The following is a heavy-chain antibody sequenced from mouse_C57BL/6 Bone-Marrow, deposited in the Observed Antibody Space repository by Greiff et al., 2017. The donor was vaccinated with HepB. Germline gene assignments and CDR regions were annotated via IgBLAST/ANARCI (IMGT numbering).Heavy chain of an antibody. J-gene: IGHJ3*01. Sequence: QVQLQQSGPELVKPGASGKISSRASGYALGSSGRNGGKQRLGKGLEWIGRIYPGDGDTNYNGKFKGKATLTADKSSSTAYMQLSSLTSEDSAVYFWARQYYYGRGFAYWGQGTLVTVSA. CDR2: IYPGDGDT. D-gene: IGHD1-1*01. CDR3: ARQYYYGRGFAY. CDR1: GYALGSSG. V-gene: IGHV1-82*01.